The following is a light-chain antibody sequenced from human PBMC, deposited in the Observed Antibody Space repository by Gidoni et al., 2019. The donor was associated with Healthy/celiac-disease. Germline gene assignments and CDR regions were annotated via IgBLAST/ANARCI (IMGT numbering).Light chain of an antibody. J-gene: IGKJ5*01. CDR1: QSVSSY. V-gene: IGKV3-11*01. Sequence: EIVLTQSPATLSLSPGERATLSCRASQSVSSYLAWYQQKPGQAPRFLIHDASNRATGIPARFSGSGSGTYFTLTISRLAPEDFAVYYCQQRSNWPITFGQGTRLEIK. CDR2: DAS. CDR3: QQRSNWPIT.